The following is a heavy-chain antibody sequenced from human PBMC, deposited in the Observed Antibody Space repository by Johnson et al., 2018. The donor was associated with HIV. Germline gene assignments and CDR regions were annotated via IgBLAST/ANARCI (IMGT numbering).Heavy chain of an antibody. V-gene: IGHV3-30-3*01. CDR2: ISYDGSNK. J-gene: IGHJ3*02. CDR1: GFSFTKYA. Sequence: QVQLVESGGGVVQPGRSLRLSCAASGFSFTKYAMHWVRQAPGKGLEWVAVISYDGSNKYYADSVKGRFTISRDNSKNTLYLQMNSLRAEDTAVYYCVREGPSERAGFDIWGQGTMVTVSS. CDR3: VREGPSERAGFDI.